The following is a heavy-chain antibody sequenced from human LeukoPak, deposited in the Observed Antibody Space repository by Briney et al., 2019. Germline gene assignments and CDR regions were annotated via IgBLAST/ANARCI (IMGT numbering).Heavy chain of an antibody. Sequence: GGSLRLSCAASGFTFSSYGMTWVRQAPGKGLEWVSYISSSSSTIYYADSVKGRFTISRDNAKNSLYLQMNSLRAEDTAVYYCARDKGGIGHYFDYWGQGTLVTVSS. CDR3: ARDKGGIGHYFDY. V-gene: IGHV3-48*01. CDR1: GFTFSSYG. CDR2: ISSSSSTI. D-gene: IGHD3-16*01. J-gene: IGHJ4*02.